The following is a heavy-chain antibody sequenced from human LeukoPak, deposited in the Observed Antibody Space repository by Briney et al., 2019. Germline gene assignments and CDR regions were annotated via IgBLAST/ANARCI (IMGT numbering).Heavy chain of an antibody. Sequence: SETLSLTCTVSGGSISSSSYYWGWIRQPPGKGLEWIGSIYYSGSTYYNPSLKSRVTISVDTSKNQFSLKLSSVTAADTAVYYCASIGYYYGSGSHPPDYWGQGTLVTVSS. CDR2: IYYSGST. CDR1: GGSISSSSYY. CDR3: ASIGYYYGSGSHPPDY. V-gene: IGHV4-39*07. J-gene: IGHJ4*02. D-gene: IGHD3-10*01.